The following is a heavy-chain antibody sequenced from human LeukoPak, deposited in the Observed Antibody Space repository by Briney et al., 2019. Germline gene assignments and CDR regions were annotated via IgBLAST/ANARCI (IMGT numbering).Heavy chain of an antibody. Sequence: GGSLRLSCAASGFTFSDHYMDWVRQAPGKGLEWVAVISYDGSNKYYADSVKGRFTISRDNSKNTLYLQMNSLRAEDTAVYYCARDLYSSGWYAAFDIWGQGTMVTVSS. CDR1: GFTFSDHY. CDR2: ISYDGSNK. CDR3: ARDLYSSGWYAAFDI. V-gene: IGHV3-30*03. J-gene: IGHJ3*02. D-gene: IGHD6-19*01.